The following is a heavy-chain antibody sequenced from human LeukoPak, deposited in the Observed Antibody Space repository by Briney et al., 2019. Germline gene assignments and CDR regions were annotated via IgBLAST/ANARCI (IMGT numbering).Heavy chain of an antibody. CDR3: ARAWFGADDY. V-gene: IGHV4-34*01. Sequence: PSETLSLTCAVYGGSFSGYHWSWIRQPPGKGLEWIGEINHSGSTNYNPSLKSRVTISVDTSKNQFSLKLSSVTAADTAVYYCARAWFGADDYWGQGTLVTVSS. CDR1: GGSFSGYH. CDR2: INHSGST. D-gene: IGHD3-10*01. J-gene: IGHJ4*02.